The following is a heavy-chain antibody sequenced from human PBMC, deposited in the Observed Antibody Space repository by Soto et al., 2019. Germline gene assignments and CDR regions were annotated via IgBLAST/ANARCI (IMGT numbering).Heavy chain of an antibody. CDR3: ARGRGVVVPAAILNWFDP. D-gene: IGHD2-2*01. V-gene: IGHV4-34*01. CDR2: INHSGST. Sequence: LSQTRRVWSGCSSGFYPRRISKPPGKGLEWIGEINHSGSTNYNPSLKSRVTISVDTSKNQFSLKLSSVTAADTAVYYCARGRGVVVPAAILNWFDPWGQGTLVTVSS. CDR1: SGCSSGFY. J-gene: IGHJ5*02.